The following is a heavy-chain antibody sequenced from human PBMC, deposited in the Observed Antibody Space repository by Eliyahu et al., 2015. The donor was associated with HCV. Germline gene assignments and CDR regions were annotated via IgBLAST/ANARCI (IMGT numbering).Heavy chain of an antibody. D-gene: IGHD2-2*01. V-gene: IGHV3-66*01. CDR2: IYSGGST. CDR3: ARDKQYHREQYGMDV. Sequence: EVQLVESGGGLVQPGGSLRLSXAASGXTVSSNYMSWVRQAPGKGLEWVSVIYSGGSTYYADSVKGRFTISRDNSKNTLYLQMNSLRAEDTAVYYCARDKQYHREQYGMDVWGQGTTVTVSS. CDR1: GXTVSSNY. J-gene: IGHJ6*02.